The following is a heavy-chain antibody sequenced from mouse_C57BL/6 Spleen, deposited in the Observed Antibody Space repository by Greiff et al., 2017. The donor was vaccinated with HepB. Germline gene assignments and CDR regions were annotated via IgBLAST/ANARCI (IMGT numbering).Heavy chain of an antibody. CDR1: GFNFTDDY. Sequence: VQLQQSGAELVRPGASVKLSCTASGFNFTDDYMHWVKQRPEQGLEWIGWIDPENGDTEYASKFQGKATITADASSNTAYLQLSSLTSEDTAVYYCAPTRGVAALDYWGQGTTLTVSS. D-gene: IGHD1-1*01. V-gene: IGHV14-4*01. CDR2: IDPENGDT. CDR3: APTRGVAALDY. J-gene: IGHJ2*01.